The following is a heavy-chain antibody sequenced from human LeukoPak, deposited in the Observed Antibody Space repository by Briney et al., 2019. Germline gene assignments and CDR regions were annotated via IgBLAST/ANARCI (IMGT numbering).Heavy chain of an antibody. CDR1: GYTFTGYY. CDR3: ARDYYDSSGYYSFDY. D-gene: IGHD3-22*01. CDR2: INPNSGGT. J-gene: IGHJ4*02. Sequence: ASVKVSCKASGYTFTGYYMHWVRQAPGQGLEWMGRINPNSGGTNYAQKFQGRVTMTRDTSISPAYMELSRLRSDDTAVYYCARDYYDSSGYYSFDYWGQGTLVTVSS. V-gene: IGHV1-2*06.